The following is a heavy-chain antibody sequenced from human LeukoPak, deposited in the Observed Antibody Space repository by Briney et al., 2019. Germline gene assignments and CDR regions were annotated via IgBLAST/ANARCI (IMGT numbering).Heavy chain of an antibody. CDR1: RGTFSSYA. D-gene: IGHD3-3*01. V-gene: IGHV1-69*05. CDR2: IIPIFGTA. Sequence: SVKVSCNASRGTFSSYAISWVRQAPGQGLEWMGGIIPIFGTANYAQKFQGRVTITTDESTSTAYMELSSLRSEDTAVYYCASRSNTIFGVAATFYYFDYWGQGTLVTVSS. J-gene: IGHJ4*02. CDR3: ASRSNTIFGVAATFYYFDY.